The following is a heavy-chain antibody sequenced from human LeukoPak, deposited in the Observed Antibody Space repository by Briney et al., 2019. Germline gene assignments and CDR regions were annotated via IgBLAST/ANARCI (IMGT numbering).Heavy chain of an antibody. D-gene: IGHD3-22*01. CDR3: ARQRHDSSGYYYGDFDY. CDR2: IYPGDSDT. CDR1: GYSFTSYW. Sequence: GESLKISCKGSGYSFTSYWIGWVRQMPGKGLEWMGIIYPGDSDTRYSPSFQGQVTISADKSISTAYLQWSSLKASDTAMYYCARQRHDSSGYYYGDFDYWGQGTLVTVSS. J-gene: IGHJ4*02. V-gene: IGHV5-51*01.